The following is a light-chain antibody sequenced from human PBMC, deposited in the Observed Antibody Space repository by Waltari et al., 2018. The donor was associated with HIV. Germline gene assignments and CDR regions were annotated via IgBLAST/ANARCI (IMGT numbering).Light chain of an antibody. CDR3: GTWDTSLNAGV. Sequence: HSVLTQPPAVSAAPGQKVTISCSGTTSNIGNNFVCWYQKLPGTAPKLLIFDNHKRPSGVSDRFSASKSATSATLDSTGLHTGDEAEYYCGTWDTSLNAGVFGGGTKVSVL. CDR1: TSNIGNNF. CDR2: DNH. J-gene: IGLJ2*01. V-gene: IGLV1-51*01.